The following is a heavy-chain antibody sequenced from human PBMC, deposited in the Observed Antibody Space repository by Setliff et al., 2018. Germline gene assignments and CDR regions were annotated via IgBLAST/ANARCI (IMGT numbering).Heavy chain of an antibody. CDR1: GYTFTNFG. J-gene: IGHJ6*02. V-gene: IGHV1-69*13. CDR2: IIPLLETV. D-gene: IGHD6-13*01. Sequence: SVKVSCKASGYTFTNFGITWVRQAPGQGLEWMGGIIPLLETVKYAQKFQGRLTITADESTSTVYMELTSLRPEDTAVYYCARGKLDVVAAGGKYCAMDVWGQGTAVTSP. CDR3: ARGKLDVVAAGGKYCAMDV.